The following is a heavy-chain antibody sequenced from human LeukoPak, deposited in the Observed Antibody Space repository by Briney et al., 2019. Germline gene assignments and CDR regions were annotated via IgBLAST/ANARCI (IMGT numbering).Heavy chain of an antibody. CDR3: AKDSSGYSSIGANDY. Sequence: PGGSLRLSCAASGFTFSSYWMHWVRQPPGKGLVWLSRISTDGRSTYYADSVKGRFTISRDNSKNTLYLQMNSLRAEDTAVYYCAKDSSGYSSIGANDYWGQGTLVTVSS. V-gene: IGHV3-74*01. J-gene: IGHJ4*02. CDR2: ISTDGRST. CDR1: GFTFSSYW. D-gene: IGHD3-22*01.